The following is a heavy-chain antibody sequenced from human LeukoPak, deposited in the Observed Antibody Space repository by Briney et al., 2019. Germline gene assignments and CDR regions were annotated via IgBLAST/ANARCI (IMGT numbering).Heavy chain of an antibody. CDR3: AREMDYNGMDV. CDR2: IYHSGST. CDR1: GGSISSGGYS. D-gene: IGHD2-8*01. J-gene: IGHJ6*02. Sequence: PSETLSLTCAVSGGSISSGGYSWRWIRQPPGKGLEWIGYIYHSGSTYYNPSLKSRVTISVDRSKNQFSLKLSSVTAADTAVYYCAREMDYNGMDVWGQGTTVTVSS. V-gene: IGHV4-30-2*01.